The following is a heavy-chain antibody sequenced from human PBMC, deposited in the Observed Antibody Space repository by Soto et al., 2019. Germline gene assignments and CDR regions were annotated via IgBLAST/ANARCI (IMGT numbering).Heavy chain of an antibody. CDR2: TREDGNDN. Sequence: EVQLVESGGGLVQPGGSLRLSCAASGFTFSSNWMSWVRQAPGKGLEGVAHTREDGNDNYYVDSVKGRFTISRDNAENSLYLQMNSLRVEDTAVYYCVTWNNIWNHWGQGTLVTVSS. V-gene: IGHV3-7*01. J-gene: IGHJ4*02. D-gene: IGHD1-1*01. CDR1: GFTFSSNW. CDR3: VTWNNIWNH.